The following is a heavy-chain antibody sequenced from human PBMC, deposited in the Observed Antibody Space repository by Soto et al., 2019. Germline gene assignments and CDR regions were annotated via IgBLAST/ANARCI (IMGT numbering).Heavy chain of an antibody. CDR3: ARNRLRQYYYGMDV. Sequence: GESLKISCQGSGYSFANYWIAWVRQMPGKGLGWVGVIYPGYSDTRYSPSFRGQVTISADKSISHVYLQWSSLKASDTAMYYCARNRLRQYYYGMDVWGQGTTVTSP. CDR2: IYPGYSDT. D-gene: IGHD3-10*01. V-gene: IGHV5-51*01. CDR1: GYSFANYW. J-gene: IGHJ6*02.